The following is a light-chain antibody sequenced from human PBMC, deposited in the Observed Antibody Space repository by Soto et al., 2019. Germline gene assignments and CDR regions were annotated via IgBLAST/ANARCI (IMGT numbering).Light chain of an antibody. CDR2: RAS. CDR3: QDYSTDSRT. CDR1: QAISW. V-gene: IGKV1-5*03. J-gene: IGKJ1*01. Sequence: DIQMTQSPSTLSASVEDRVSITCRASQAISWLAWYQQKPGKAPKPLIYRASTLESGVPSRFSGSGSGTEFTLTISSMQPDDFATYYCQDYSTDSRTFGQGTKVDIK.